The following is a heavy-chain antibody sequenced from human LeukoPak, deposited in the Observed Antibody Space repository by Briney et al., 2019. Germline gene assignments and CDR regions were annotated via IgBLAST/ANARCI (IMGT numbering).Heavy chain of an antibody. Sequence: SETLSLTCTVSGASISSYYWSWIRQPPGKGLEWIGYIYYNGATNHNPSLKGRVTMSVDTSKSQFSLNLSSVTAADTAVYYCARQIAAAPHFDSWGQGTLVTVSS. D-gene: IGHD6-6*01. V-gene: IGHV4-59*08. CDR2: IYYNGAT. CDR3: ARQIAAAPHFDS. CDR1: GASISSYY. J-gene: IGHJ4*02.